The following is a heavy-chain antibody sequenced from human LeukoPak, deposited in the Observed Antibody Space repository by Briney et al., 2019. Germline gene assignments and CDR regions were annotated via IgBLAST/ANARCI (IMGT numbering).Heavy chain of an antibody. D-gene: IGHD3-9*01. CDR3: ARGGTYNDILSFDP. V-gene: IGHV4-59*01. CDR1: GGSISYYY. CDR2: IYYTGST. Sequence: SETLSLTCTVSGGSISYYYWTWIRQSPGKGLEWIGQIYYTGSTYYNPSFKRRVTISVDTSRNQFSLNLTSVTAADTAVYYCARGGTYNDILSFDPWGQGTLVTVSS. J-gene: IGHJ5*02.